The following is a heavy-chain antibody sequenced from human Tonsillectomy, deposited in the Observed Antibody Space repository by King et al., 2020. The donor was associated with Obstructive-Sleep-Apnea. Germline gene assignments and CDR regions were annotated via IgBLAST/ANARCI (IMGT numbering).Heavy chain of an antibody. CDR2: IRQDESQK. V-gene: IGHV3-7*03. CDR3: ARDRSYETTGYYYDVFDM. Sequence: VPLVESGGGLVQPGGSLRLSCAASGFTFGSYWMTWVRQAPGRGLEWVANIRQDESQKYYVDSVKGRFTISRDNAKNSLYLQMNSLRADDTAVYYCARDRSYETTGYYYDVFDMWGQGTMVTVSS. CDR1: GFTFGSYW. D-gene: IGHD3-22*01. J-gene: IGHJ3*02.